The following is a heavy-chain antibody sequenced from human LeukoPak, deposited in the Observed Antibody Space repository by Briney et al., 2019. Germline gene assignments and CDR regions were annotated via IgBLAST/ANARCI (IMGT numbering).Heavy chain of an antibody. D-gene: IGHD2-2*01. CDR1: GFTFSSFG. V-gene: IGHV3-23*01. Sequence: GGSLRLSCAASGFTFSSFGMDWVRQAPGKGLEWVSAISGSGGSTYYADSVKGRFTISRDNSKNTLYLQMNSLRAEDTAVYYCAKGNWQYQLLWNYFDYWGQGTLVTVSS. CDR2: ISGSGGST. J-gene: IGHJ4*02. CDR3: AKGNWQYQLLWNYFDY.